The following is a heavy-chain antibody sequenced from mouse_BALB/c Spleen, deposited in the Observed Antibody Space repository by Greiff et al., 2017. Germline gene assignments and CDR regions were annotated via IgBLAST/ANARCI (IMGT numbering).Heavy chain of an antibody. Sequence: QVQLQQPGAELVRPGASVKLSCKASGYTFTSYWINWVKQRPGQGLEWIGNIYPSDSYTNYNQKFKDKATLTVDKSSSTAYMQFSSPTSEDSAVYYCTRDGTTATRTWFAYWGQGTLVTVSA. CDR3: TRDGTTATRTWFAY. D-gene: IGHD1-2*01. V-gene: IGHV1-69*02. CDR2: IYPSDSYT. CDR1: GYTFTSYW. J-gene: IGHJ3*01.